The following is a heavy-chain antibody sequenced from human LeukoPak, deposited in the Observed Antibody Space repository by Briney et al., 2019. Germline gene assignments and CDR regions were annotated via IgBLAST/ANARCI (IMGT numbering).Heavy chain of an antibody. CDR1: GDSISSHY. V-gene: IGHV4-59*11. J-gene: IGHJ4*02. Sequence: SETLSLTCTVSGDSISSHYWSWIRQPPGKGLQWIGYIYYTGSTNYNPALLSGVTISIDTSENQFSLKLTSVTAADTAVYYCARGADSSGYGIDYWGQGTLVTVSS. CDR3: ARGADSSGYGIDY. D-gene: IGHD3-22*01. CDR2: IYYTGST.